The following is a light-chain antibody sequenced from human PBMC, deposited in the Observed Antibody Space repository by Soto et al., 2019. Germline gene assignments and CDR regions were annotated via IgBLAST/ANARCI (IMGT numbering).Light chain of an antibody. Sequence: EVVMTQSPATLSVSPGERATLSCRASQSVNSNLAWYQQKPGQAPSLLIYGASTRATGIPARFSGSGSGTGFTLTINSKQSEDVAVYYCQRYNDWGTFGQGTKVEIK. CDR1: QSVNSN. J-gene: IGKJ1*01. V-gene: IGKV3-15*01. CDR2: GAS. CDR3: QRYNDWGT.